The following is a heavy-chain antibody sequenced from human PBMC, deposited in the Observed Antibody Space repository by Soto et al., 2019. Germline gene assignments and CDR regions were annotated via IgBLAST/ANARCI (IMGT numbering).Heavy chain of an antibody. CDR3: ARDGGWHDETLYYFDY. D-gene: IGHD1-1*01. CDR1: GFTFSSYA. J-gene: IGHJ4*02. CDR2: ISYDGSNK. Sequence: GGSLRLSCAASGFTFSSYAMHWVRQAPGKGLEWVAVISYDGSNKYYADSVKGRFTISRDNSKNTLYLQMNSLRAEDTAVYYCARDGGWHDETLYYFDYWGQGTLVTVSS. V-gene: IGHV3-30-3*01.